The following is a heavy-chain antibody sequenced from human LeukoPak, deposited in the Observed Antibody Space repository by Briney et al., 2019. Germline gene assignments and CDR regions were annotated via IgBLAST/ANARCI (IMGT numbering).Heavy chain of an antibody. D-gene: IGHD6-19*01. CDR1: GGSFSGYY. J-gene: IGHJ6*04. Sequence: LSLTCGVSGGSFSGYYWNWIRQSPGKGLEWVSYISSSSSTIYYADSVKGRFTISRDNAKNSLYLQMNSLRAEDMALYYCAKGAGIAVAEGLDVWGKGTTVTVSS. V-gene: IGHV3-11*01. CDR2: ISSSSSTI. CDR3: AKGAGIAVAEGLDV.